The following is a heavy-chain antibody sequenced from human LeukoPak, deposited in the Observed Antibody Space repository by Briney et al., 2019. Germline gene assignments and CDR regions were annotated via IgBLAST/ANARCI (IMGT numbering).Heavy chain of an antibody. CDR1: GFSLSRYW. CDR3: ARREDGMDV. D-gene: IGHD1-26*01. Sequence: GGSLRLSCAASGFSLSRYWMHWVRQASGKGLEWVGRIRSKANSYATAYAASVKGRFTISRDDSKNTAYLQMNSLKTEDTAVYYCARREDGMDVWGQGTTVTVSS. CDR2: IRSKANSYAT. V-gene: IGHV3-73*01. J-gene: IGHJ6*02.